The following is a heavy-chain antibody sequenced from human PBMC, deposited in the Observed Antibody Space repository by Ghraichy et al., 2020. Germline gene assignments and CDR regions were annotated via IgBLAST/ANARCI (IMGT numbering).Heavy chain of an antibody. CDR2: IKQDGSEK. Sequence: GGSLRLTCAASGFTFSSYWMSWVRQAPGKGLEWVANIKQDGSEKYYVDSVKGRFTISRDNAKNSLYLQMNSLRAEDTAVYYCARGFRENLWFGELFDYWGQGTLVTVSS. CDR1: GFTFSSYW. D-gene: IGHD3-10*01. J-gene: IGHJ4*02. V-gene: IGHV3-7*03. CDR3: ARGFRENLWFGELFDY.